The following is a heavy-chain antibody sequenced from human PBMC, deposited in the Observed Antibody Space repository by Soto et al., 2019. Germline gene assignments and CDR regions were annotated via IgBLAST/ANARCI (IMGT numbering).Heavy chain of an antibody. Sequence: LSLTCTVSGGSISSSSYYWGWIRQPPGKGLEWIGSIYYSGSTYYNPSLKSRVTISVDTSKNQFSLKLSSVTAADTAVYYCARQGGAAADLYYFDYWGQGTLVTVSS. V-gene: IGHV4-39*01. CDR1: GGSISSSSYY. CDR2: IYYSGST. J-gene: IGHJ4*02. CDR3: ARQGGAAADLYYFDY. D-gene: IGHD6-13*01.